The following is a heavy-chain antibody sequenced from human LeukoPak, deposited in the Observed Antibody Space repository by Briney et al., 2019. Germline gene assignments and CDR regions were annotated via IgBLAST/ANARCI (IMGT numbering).Heavy chain of an antibody. CDR2: INHSGGT. Sequence: SETLSLTCAVYGGSFSGYYWSWIRQPPGKGLEWIGEINHSGGTNYNPSLKSRVTTSVDTSKNQFSLRLSSVTAADTAVYYCARVLEGSSGQHWYFDLWGRGTLVTVSS. CDR1: GGSFSGYY. D-gene: IGHD6-19*01. J-gene: IGHJ2*01. CDR3: ARVLEGSSGQHWYFDL. V-gene: IGHV4-34*01.